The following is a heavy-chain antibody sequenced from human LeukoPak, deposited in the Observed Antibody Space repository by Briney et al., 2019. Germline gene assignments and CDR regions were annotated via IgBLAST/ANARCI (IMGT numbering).Heavy chain of an antibody. CDR3: ARVAVGAADY. D-gene: IGHD1-26*01. J-gene: IGHJ4*02. CDR1: GFTFSSYS. CDR2: ISSSSSYI. V-gene: IGHV3-21*01. Sequence: GGSLRLSCAASGFTFSSYSMNWVRRAPGKGLEWVSSISSSSSYIYYADSVKGRFTISRDNAKNSLYLQMSSLRAEDTAVYYCARVAVGAADYWGQGTLVTVSS.